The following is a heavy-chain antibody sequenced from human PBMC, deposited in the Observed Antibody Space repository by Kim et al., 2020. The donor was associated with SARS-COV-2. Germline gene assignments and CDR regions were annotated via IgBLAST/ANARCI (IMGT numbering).Heavy chain of an antibody. CDR3: AKDSNVSGTYFVDTCYYSMDV. Sequence: GGSLRLSCAASGFIFSNYGIHWVRQAPGKGLEWVAVITFDGSNKYYADVVKGRFTISRDNSKNTLYLQMNSLRAEDTALYYCAKDSNVSGTYFVDTCYYSMDVGRQGTTVTVSS. CDR2: ITFDGSNK. CDR1: GFIFSNYG. J-gene: IGHJ6*02. V-gene: IGHV3-30*18. D-gene: IGHD3-10*01.